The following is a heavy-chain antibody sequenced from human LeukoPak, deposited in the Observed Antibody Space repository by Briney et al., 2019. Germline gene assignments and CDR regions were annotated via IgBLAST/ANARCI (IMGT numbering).Heavy chain of an antibody. V-gene: IGHV3-30*18. CDR2: ISYDGSNK. CDR3: AKADCSSTSCYFYYYYGMDV. J-gene: IGHJ6*02. CDR1: GFTFSDYG. D-gene: IGHD2-2*01. Sequence: GRSLRLSCAASGFTFSDYGMHWVRQAPGKGLEWVAVISYDGSNKYYADSVKGRFTISRDNSKNTLYLQMNSLRAEDTAVYYCAKADCSSTSCYFYYYYGMDVWGQGTTVTVSS.